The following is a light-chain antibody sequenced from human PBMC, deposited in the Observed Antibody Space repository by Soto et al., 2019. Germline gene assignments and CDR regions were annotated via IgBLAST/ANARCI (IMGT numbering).Light chain of an antibody. CDR2: EVR. Sequence: QSVLTQPASVSGSPGQSIPISCTGTSSDVGSYNLFSWYQQHPGKAPKLMICEVRKRPSGVSNRFSGSKSGNTGSLIISGLQSEDEAAYYSCTYTGSSAVFGTGTKVTVL. V-gene: IGLV2-23*02. CDR1: SSDVGSYNL. CDR3: CTYTGSSAV. J-gene: IGLJ1*01.